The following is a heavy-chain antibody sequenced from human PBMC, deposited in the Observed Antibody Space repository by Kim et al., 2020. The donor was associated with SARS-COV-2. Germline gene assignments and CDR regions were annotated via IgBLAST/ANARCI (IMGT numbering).Heavy chain of an antibody. CDR1: GFTFSSYS. D-gene: IGHD1-26*01. CDR3: ARGRKRWGFEY. Sequence: GGSLRLSCAASGFTFSSYSMNWVRQAPGKGLEWVSSISSSSSYIYYADAVKGRFTISRDNAKNSLYLKMNSLRAEDTAVYYCARGRKRWGFEYWGEGNLVTVSS. J-gene: IGHJ4*02. CDR2: ISSSSSYI. V-gene: IGHV3-21*01.